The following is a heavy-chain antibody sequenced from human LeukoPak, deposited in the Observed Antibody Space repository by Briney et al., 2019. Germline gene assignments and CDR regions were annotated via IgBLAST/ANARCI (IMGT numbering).Heavy chain of an antibody. D-gene: IGHD4-17*01. Sequence: GGSLRLSCAASGFTFSSHAMSWVRQAPGKGLEWVSAISGSGGSTYYADSVKGRFTISRDNSKNTLYLQMNSLRAEDTAVYYCAKASRNYGDYDFSHWGQGTLVTVSS. J-gene: IGHJ4*02. CDR1: GFTFSSHA. CDR3: AKASRNYGDYDFSH. CDR2: ISGSGGST. V-gene: IGHV3-23*01.